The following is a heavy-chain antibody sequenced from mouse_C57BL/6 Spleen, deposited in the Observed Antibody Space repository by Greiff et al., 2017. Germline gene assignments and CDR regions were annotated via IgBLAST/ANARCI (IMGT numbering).Heavy chain of an antibody. J-gene: IGHJ2*01. V-gene: IGHV1-69*01. CDR3: ARERDKGFDY. CDR1: GYTFTSYW. Sequence: VQLQQPGAELVMPGASVKLSCKASGYTFTSYWMHWVKQRPGQGLEWIGEIDPSDSYTNYNQKFKGKTTLTVDKSSSTAYMQLSSLTSEDSAVXYCARERDKGFDYWGQGTTLTVSS. CDR2: IDPSDSYT.